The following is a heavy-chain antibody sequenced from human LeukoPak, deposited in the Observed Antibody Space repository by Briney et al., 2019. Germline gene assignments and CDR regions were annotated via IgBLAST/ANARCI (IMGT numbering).Heavy chain of an antibody. CDR1: GDSVSTNSAA. V-gene: IGHV6-1*01. CDR3: GRLRLPTNFFDY. CDR2: TFYRSKWFN. J-gene: IGHJ4*02. Sequence: SQTLSLTCAISGDSVSTNSAAWNWIRQSPSRGLEWLGRTFYRSKWFNEYALSVKSRISIESDTSKNQFSLHLNSVTPEDTAVYDCGRLRLPTNFFDYWGQGALVTVSS.